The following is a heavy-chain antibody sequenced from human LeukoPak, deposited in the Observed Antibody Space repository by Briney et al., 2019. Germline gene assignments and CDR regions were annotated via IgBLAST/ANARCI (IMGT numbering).Heavy chain of an antibody. CDR1: GFTFDDYA. D-gene: IGHD6-19*01. J-gene: IGHJ4*02. CDR2: ISWNSGSI. V-gene: IGHV3-9*01. Sequence: GRSLRLSCAASGFTFDDYAMHWVRQAPGKGLEWVSGISWNSGSIGYADSVKGRFTISRDNAQNSLYLQMNSLRAEDTALYYCAKDITRAVADSFDYWGQGTLVTVSS. CDR3: AKDITRAVADSFDY.